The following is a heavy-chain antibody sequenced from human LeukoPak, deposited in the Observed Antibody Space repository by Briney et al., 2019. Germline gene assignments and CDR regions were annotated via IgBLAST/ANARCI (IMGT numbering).Heavy chain of an antibody. CDR2: ISYDGSNK. J-gene: IGHJ4*02. V-gene: IGHV3-30*18. CDR1: GFTFSSYA. Sequence: PGRSLRLSCAASGFTFSSYAMHWVRQAPGKGLEWVAVISYDGSNKYYADSVKSRFTISRDNSKNTLYLQMNSLRAEDTAVYYCAKTSYSSGPWYFDYWGQGTLVTVSS. CDR3: AKTSYSSGPWYFDY. D-gene: IGHD6-19*01.